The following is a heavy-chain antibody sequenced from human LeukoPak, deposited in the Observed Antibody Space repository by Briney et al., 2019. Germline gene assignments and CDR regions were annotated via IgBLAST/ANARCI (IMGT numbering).Heavy chain of an antibody. CDR1: GGSFSGYY. CDR3: ARGHRHWYFDL. Sequence: SETLSLTCAVYGGSFSGYYWSWIRRPPGKGLEWIGEINHSGSTNYNPSLKSRVTISVDTSKNQFSLKLSSVTAADTAVYYCARGHRHWYFDLWGRGTLVTVSS. CDR2: INHSGST. J-gene: IGHJ2*01. V-gene: IGHV4-34*01.